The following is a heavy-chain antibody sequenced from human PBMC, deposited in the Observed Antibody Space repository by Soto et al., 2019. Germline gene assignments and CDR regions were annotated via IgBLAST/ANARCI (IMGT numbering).Heavy chain of an antibody. J-gene: IGHJ3*02. Sequence: QVQLQESGPGLVKPSETLSLTCTVSGGSFSSGSYYWSWIRQPPGKGLEWIGYIYYSGSTNYNPSLKSRVTRSVDTSKNQFSLKLSSVTAADTAVYYCARESCGLGAFDIWGQGTMVTVSS. CDR1: GGSFSSGSYY. CDR3: ARESCGLGAFDI. CDR2: IYYSGST. V-gene: IGHV4-61*01. D-gene: IGHD2-21*01.